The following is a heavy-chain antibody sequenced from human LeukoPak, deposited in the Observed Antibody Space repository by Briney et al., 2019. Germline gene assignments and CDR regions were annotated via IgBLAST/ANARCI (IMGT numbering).Heavy chain of an antibody. V-gene: IGHV4-59*12. CDR2: MLYDGST. J-gene: IGHJ4*02. CDR3: ARLSLKVLEWSPTKGKETHYFDY. Sequence: SETLSLTCTVSGDSISRYYCSWMRQSPGQGLQWIGYMLYDGSTNYNTSLKSRVTILEDKSKNQFSLKLSSVTAADTAVYYCARLSLKVLEWSPTKGKETHYFDYWGQGTLVTVSS. CDR1: GDSISRYY. D-gene: IGHD3-3*01.